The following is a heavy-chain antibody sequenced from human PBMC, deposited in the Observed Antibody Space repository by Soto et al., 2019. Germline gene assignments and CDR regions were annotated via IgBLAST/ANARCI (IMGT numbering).Heavy chain of an antibody. CDR2: ISANGRNA. CDR3: AIDLSSLGWLALGAPFDS. CDR1: GFTFSNYA. J-gene: IGHJ4*02. V-gene: IGHV3-23*01. D-gene: IGHD3-22*01. Sequence: EVHLLESGGDVVQPGRSLRLSCAASGFTFSNYAMNWIRQAPGKGLEWLSSISANGRNAYYADSVKGRFTISRDRSKNTLYLQLDSLIVEDTAIYFCAIDLSSLGWLALGAPFDSWGQGTLVTVSS.